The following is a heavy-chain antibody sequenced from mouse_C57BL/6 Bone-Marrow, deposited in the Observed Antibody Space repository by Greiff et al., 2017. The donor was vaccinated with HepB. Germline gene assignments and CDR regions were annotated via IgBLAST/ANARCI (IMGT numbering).Heavy chain of an antibody. D-gene: IGHD1-1*01. J-gene: IGHJ2*01. CDR3: ARHLYGSSDGDY. Sequence: QVQLQHSGPELVKPGASVKISCKASGYAFSSSWMNWVKQRPGKGLEWIGRIYPGDGDTNYNGKFKGKATLTADKSSSTAYMQLSSLTSEDSAVYFCARHLYGSSDGDYWGQGTTLTVSS. V-gene: IGHV1-82*01. CDR2: IYPGDGDT. CDR1: GYAFSSSW.